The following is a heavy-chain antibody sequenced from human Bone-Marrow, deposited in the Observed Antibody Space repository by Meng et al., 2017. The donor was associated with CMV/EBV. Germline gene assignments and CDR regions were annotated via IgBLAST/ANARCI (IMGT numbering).Heavy chain of an antibody. CDR3: AKPQWLPMSQKDYHYFGMDV. CDR1: GYRFDDYG. J-gene: IGHJ6*02. V-gene: IGHV3-20*04. Sequence: GGSLRLSCVASGYRFDDYGMTWVRHAPGKGLEWVSGINWNGGSTGYADSVRGRFIISRDNVRKSLFLQMTSLRAGDTAVYYCAKPQWLPMSQKDYHYFGMDVWGQGTTVTVSS. CDR2: INWNGGST. D-gene: IGHD5-12*01.